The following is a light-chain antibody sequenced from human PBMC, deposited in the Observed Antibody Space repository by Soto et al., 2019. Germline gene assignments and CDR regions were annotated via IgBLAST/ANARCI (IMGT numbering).Light chain of an antibody. Sequence: DIQMTQSPSILSASVGDRVTITCRASQSISHYLAWYQQKPGKAPNLLIYDASSLERGVPSRFSGSGSGTEFTLTISSLQPDDFATYYCQHYNSYSPWTFGQGTKVDI. CDR2: DAS. CDR1: QSISHY. V-gene: IGKV1-5*01. J-gene: IGKJ1*01. CDR3: QHYNSYSPWT.